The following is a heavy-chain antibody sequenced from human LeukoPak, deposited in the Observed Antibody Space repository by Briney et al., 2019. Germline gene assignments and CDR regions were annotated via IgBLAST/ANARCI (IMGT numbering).Heavy chain of an antibody. CDR3: ARGAYHYGSGSYYFDY. V-gene: IGHV4-61*02. D-gene: IGHD3-10*01. CDR1: GGSISSGNYY. Sequence: SETLSLTCTVSGGSISSGNYYWSWCRQPAGKGLEWIGRIYSSGSTNYNPSLKSRLTISLDTSKNQFSLNLTSVTAADTAMYYCARGAYHYGSGSYYFDYWGQGTLVTVSS. J-gene: IGHJ4*02. CDR2: IYSSGST.